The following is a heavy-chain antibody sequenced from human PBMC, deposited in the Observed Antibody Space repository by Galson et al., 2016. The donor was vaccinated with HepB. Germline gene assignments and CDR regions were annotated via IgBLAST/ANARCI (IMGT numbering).Heavy chain of an antibody. D-gene: IGHD4-17*01. CDR2: IDWDDDK. J-gene: IGHJ3*02. Sequence: PALVKPTQTLTLTCTFSGFSLTTDGMCVSWIRQPPGKPLEWLALIDWDDDKYYSPSLQTRLTISKDTPKNQVVLTMTTLDPVDTAAYYCARSTLTTVTSYPFDIWGQGTVVTVSS. CDR3: ARSTLTTVTSYPFDI. CDR1: GFSLTTDGMC. V-gene: IGHV2-70*01.